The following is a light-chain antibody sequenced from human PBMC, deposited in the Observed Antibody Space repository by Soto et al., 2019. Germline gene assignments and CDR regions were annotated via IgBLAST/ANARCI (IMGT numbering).Light chain of an antibody. V-gene: IGKV3-20*01. Sequence: EIVLTQSPGTLSLSPGERATLSCRASQSVSSTYLAWYQQKPGQAPRLLIYGALSRATGIPDRFSGSGSGKNYTLTITRLEPEDFAVYYCQHYGSSPYTFGQGTKLEIK. J-gene: IGKJ2*01. CDR1: QSVSSTY. CDR2: GAL. CDR3: QHYGSSPYT.